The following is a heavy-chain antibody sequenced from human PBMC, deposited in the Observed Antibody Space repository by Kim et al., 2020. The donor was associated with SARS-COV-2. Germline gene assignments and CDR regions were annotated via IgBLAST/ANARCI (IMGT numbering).Heavy chain of an antibody. CDR2: INPNSGGT. CDR1: GYTFTGYY. CDR3: ARDCSGGSCYSYYYYMDV. V-gene: IGHV1-2*06. Sequence: ASVKVSCKASGYTFTGYYMHWVRQAPGQGLEWMGRINPNSGGTNYAQKFQGRVTMTRDTSISTAYMELSRLRSDDTAVYYCARDCSGGSCYSYYYYMDVWGKGTTVTVSS. D-gene: IGHD2-15*01. J-gene: IGHJ6*03.